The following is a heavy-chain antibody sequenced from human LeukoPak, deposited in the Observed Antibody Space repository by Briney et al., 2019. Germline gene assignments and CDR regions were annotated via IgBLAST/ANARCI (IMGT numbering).Heavy chain of an antibody. Sequence: GGSLRLSCAASGFTFSNYWVHWVRQAPGKGLVWVSRINRDGSTTNYADSVKGRFTVSRDNAKDTLNLQMNSLRAEDTAVYYCARDKKSGESSEIHYWGQGTLVTVSS. V-gene: IGHV3-74*01. CDR2: INRDGSTT. D-gene: IGHD3-10*01. J-gene: IGHJ4*02. CDR3: ARDKKSGESSEIHY. CDR1: GFTFSNYW.